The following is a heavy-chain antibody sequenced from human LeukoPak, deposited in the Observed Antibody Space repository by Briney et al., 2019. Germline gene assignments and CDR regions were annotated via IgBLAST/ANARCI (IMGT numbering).Heavy chain of an antibody. D-gene: IGHD2-15*01. V-gene: IGHV3-74*01. CDR2: ISTDGTTA. CDR3: GSPRDGYIDY. J-gene: IGHJ4*02. Sequence: GGSLGLSCAASGLTFVKHYLHWVREAPGTGLLWVSRISTDGTTALYADSVRGRFTISRDKAKNTLYLPMNSLRGEDTAVYYCGSPRDGYIDYWGQGTLVTVSS. CDR1: GLTFVKHY.